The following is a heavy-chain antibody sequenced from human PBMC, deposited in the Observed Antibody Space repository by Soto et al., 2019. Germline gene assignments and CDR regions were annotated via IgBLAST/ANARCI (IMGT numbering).Heavy chain of an antibody. Sequence: EVQLLESGGGLVQPGGSLRLSCAASGIIFSNYALSWVRQAPGKGLEWVSGISANGANTYYAESVKGRFTISRDNSKNTLTLQVNSLRADDTAVYFCAKVHGGGAAMITSYFDYGGRGPRVTVSS. D-gene: IGHD5-18*01. CDR1: GIIFSNYA. J-gene: IGHJ4*02. CDR2: ISANGANT. CDR3: AKVHGGGAAMITSYFDY. V-gene: IGHV3-23*01.